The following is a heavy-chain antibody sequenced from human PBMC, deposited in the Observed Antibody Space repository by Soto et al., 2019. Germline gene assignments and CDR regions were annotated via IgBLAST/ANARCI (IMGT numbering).Heavy chain of an antibody. CDR1: GGSVSNDAYY. D-gene: IGHD1-26*01. J-gene: IGHJ4*02. Sequence: QVQLQESGPGLMKPSETLSLTCTVSGGSVSNDAYYWSWIRQPPGKGLEWIGYIYHSGSTYYNPSLKSRVIISVDMSENQFSLRLNSVTAADTAVYYCARRGIGWAFPFDHWGQGTLVNVSS. V-gene: IGHV4-61*08. CDR3: ARRGIGWAFPFDH. CDR2: IYHSGST.